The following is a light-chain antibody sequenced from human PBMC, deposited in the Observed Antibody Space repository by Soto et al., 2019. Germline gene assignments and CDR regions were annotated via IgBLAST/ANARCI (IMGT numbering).Light chain of an antibody. CDR1: SSNIGSNT. Sequence: QAVVTQPPSASGTPGQRVTISCSGSSSNIGSNTVNWYQQLPGTAPKLLIYSNNQRPSVVPDRFSGSKSGTSASLAISGLQSEDEADYYCAAWDDSLNGSWVYGGGTQLTVL. CDR3: AAWDDSLNGSWV. J-gene: IGLJ3*02. V-gene: IGLV1-44*01. CDR2: SNN.